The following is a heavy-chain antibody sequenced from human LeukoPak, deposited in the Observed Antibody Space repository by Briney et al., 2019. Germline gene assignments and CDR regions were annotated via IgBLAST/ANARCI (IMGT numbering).Heavy chain of an antibody. CDR2: ISGSGGST. CDR3: AKVLGLRGLGYFDY. Sequence: PGGSLRPSCAASGFTFSSYAMSWVRQAPGKGLEWVSAISGSGGSTYYADSVKGRFTISRDNSKNTLYLQMNSLRAEDTAVYYCAKVLGLRGLGYFDYWGQGTLVTVSS. V-gene: IGHV3-23*01. J-gene: IGHJ4*02. D-gene: IGHD2-21*02. CDR1: GFTFSSYA.